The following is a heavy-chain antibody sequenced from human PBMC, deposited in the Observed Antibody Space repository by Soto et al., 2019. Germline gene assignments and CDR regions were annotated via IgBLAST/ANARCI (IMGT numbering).Heavy chain of an antibody. CDR3: ARVVRYCSGGSCYSPRLTGWFDP. V-gene: IGHV4-59*01. CDR2: IYYSGST. CDR1: GGSISSYY. Sequence: SETLSLTCTVSGGSISSYYWSWIRQPPGKGLEWIGYIYYSGSTNYNPSLKSRVTISVDTSKNRFSLKLSSVTAADTAVYYCARVVRYCSGGSCYSPRLTGWFDPWGQGTLVTVSS. J-gene: IGHJ5*02. D-gene: IGHD2-15*01.